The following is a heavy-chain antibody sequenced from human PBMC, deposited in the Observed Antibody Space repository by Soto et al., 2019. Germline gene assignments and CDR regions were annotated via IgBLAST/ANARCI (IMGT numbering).Heavy chain of an antibody. CDR2: INAGNGNT. D-gene: IGHD3-22*01. CDR1: GYTFTSYA. J-gene: IGHJ4*02. V-gene: IGHV1-3*01. Sequence: ASVKVSCKASGYTFTSYAMHWVRQAPGQRLEWMGWINAGNGNTKYSQNFQGRVTITRDTSASTAYMELSSLRSEDTAVYFCARERCGNSGYFDYFDNWRQGTLVTVSS. CDR3: ARERCGNSGYFDYFDN.